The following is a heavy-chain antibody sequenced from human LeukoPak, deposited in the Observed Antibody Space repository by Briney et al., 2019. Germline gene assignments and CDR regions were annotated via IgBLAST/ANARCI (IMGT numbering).Heavy chain of an antibody. V-gene: IGHV2-5*01. Sequence: SGPTLVKPTQTLTLTCTFSGFSLSTSGVGVGWIRQPPGKALEWLALIYWNDDERYSPSLKSRLTITKDTSKNQVVLTMTNMDPVDTATYYCAHSRKWIQLFDYWGQGTLVTVSS. D-gene: IGHD5-18*01. CDR3: AHSRKWIQLFDY. CDR2: IYWNDDE. J-gene: IGHJ4*02. CDR1: GFSLSTSGVG.